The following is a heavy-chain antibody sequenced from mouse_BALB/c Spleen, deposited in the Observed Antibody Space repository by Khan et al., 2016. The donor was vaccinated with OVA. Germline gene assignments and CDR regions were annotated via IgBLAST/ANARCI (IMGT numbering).Heavy chain of an antibody. D-gene: IGHD1-1*01. CDR3: ARVYGGDFDY. J-gene: IGHJ2*01. CDR2: ISYSGNT. CDR1: GYSITTDYA. Sequence: EVQLQQSGPGLVKPSQSLSLTCTVTGYSITTDYAWNWIRQFPGNKLEWMGYISYSGNTKYNPSLKSRISITRDTSKHQFFLQLKSVTTEDTARYYGARVYGGDFDYWGQGTTLTVSS. V-gene: IGHV3-2*02.